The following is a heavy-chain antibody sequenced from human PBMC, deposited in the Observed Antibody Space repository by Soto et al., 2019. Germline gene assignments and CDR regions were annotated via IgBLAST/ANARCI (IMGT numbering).Heavy chain of an antibody. CDR2: IYYSENT. V-gene: IGHV4-39*01. D-gene: IGHD4-17*01. Sequence: QPPGKGLEWIGNIYYSENTYYNPSLKSRVTISVDTSKNQFSLRLTSVTAADTAVYYCATHPPYGPLDHWGQGTLVTVSS. CDR3: ATHPPYGPLDH. J-gene: IGHJ4*02.